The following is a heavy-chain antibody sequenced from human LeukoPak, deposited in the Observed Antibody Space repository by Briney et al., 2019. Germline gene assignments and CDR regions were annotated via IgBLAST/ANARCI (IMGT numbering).Heavy chain of an antibody. J-gene: IGHJ4*02. D-gene: IGHD3-22*01. CDR3: AREPERLYYYDSSGYYSYDY. CDR1: GGSISSYY. Sequence: SETLSLTCTVSGGSISSYYWSWIRQPPGKGLEWIGYIYYSGSTNYNPTLKSRVTISVDTSKNQFSLKLSSVTAADTAVYYCAREPERLYYYDSSGYYSYDYWGQGTLVTVSS. V-gene: IGHV4-59*12. CDR2: IYYSGST.